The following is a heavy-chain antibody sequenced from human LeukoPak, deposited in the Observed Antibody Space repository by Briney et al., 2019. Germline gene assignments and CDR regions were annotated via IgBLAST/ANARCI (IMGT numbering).Heavy chain of an antibody. V-gene: IGHV3-21*01. CDR2: ISSSSSYI. J-gene: IGHJ2*01. CDR3: AKDTNYGGNSGYFDL. D-gene: IGHD4-23*01. CDR1: GFTFSSYS. Sequence: GGSLRLSCAASGFTFSSYSMNWVRQAPGKGLEWVSSISSSSSYIYYADSVKGRFTISRDNAKNSLYLQMNSLRAEDTAVYYCAKDTNYGGNSGYFDLWGRGTLVTVSS.